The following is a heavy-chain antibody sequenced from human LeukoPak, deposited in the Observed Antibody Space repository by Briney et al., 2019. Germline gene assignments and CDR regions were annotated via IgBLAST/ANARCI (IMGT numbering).Heavy chain of an antibody. V-gene: IGHV4-34*01. D-gene: IGHD5-12*01. Sequence: PSETLSLTCAVHGGSFSGYYWSWIRQPPGKGLEWIGEINHSGSTNYNPSLKSRVTISVDTSKNQFSLKLSSVTAADTAVYYCARGYSGYDYTYYYYYYYMDVWGKGTTVTVSS. CDR2: INHSGST. CDR1: GGSFSGYY. CDR3: ARGYSGYDYTYYYYYYYMDV. J-gene: IGHJ6*03.